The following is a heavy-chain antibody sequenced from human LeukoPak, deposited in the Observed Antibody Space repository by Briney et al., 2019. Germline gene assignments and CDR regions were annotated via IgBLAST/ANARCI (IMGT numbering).Heavy chain of an antibody. V-gene: IGHV1-69*05. CDR3: ARGSDSYSSGYWD. CDR2: IIPIFGTA. Sequence: ASVKVPCKASGGTFSSYAISWVRQAPGQGLEWMGGIIPIFGTANYAQKFQGRVTITTDESTSTAYMELSSLRSEDTAVYYCARGSDSYSSGYWDWGQGTLVTVSS. J-gene: IGHJ4*02. CDR1: GGTFSSYA. D-gene: IGHD3-22*01.